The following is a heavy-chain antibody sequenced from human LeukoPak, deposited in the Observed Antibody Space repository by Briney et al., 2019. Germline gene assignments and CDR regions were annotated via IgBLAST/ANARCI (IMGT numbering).Heavy chain of an antibody. CDR1: GYTFTGYY. V-gene: IGHV1-2*02. D-gene: IGHD3-10*01. CDR3: ARVDPITMVIDY. Sequence: GASVKVSCKASGYTFTGYYMHWVRQAPGQGLEWMGWINLNSGGTNYAQKFQGRVTMTRDTSISTAYMELSRLRSDDTAVYYCARVDPITMVIDYWGQGTLVTVSS. CDR2: INLNSGGT. J-gene: IGHJ4*02.